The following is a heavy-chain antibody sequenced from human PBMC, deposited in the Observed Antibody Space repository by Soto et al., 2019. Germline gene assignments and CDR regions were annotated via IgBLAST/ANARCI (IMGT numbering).Heavy chain of an antibody. Sequence: EVQLVESGGILVQPGVSLRLSCSASGFTFSSYAMHWVRQATGKGLDHVSGLSNNGGITYYADSVKDRFTISRDNSANMVFLQLTSLTAEDAAMYYWVKGLGRGAVVATGDSWGQGVLVTVS. CDR1: GFTFSSYA. D-gene: IGHD6-19*01. V-gene: IGHV3-64D*06. CDR2: LSNNGGIT. CDR3: VKGLGRGAVVATGDS. J-gene: IGHJ4*02.